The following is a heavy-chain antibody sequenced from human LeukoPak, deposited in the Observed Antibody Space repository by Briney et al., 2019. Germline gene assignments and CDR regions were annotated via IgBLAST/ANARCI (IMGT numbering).Heavy chain of an antibody. CDR2: ISGSGGGT. V-gene: IGHV3-23*01. Sequence: PGGSLRLSCAASGFTFSNYAMSWVRQAPGKGLEWVSTISGSGGGTYYADSVKGRFTISRDNSKNTLYLQMNSLRAEDTAVYYCAKDLFYYCSGGSCYNVYWGQGTLVTVSS. CDR3: AKDLFYYCSGGSCYNVY. CDR1: GFTFSNYA. D-gene: IGHD2-15*01. J-gene: IGHJ4*02.